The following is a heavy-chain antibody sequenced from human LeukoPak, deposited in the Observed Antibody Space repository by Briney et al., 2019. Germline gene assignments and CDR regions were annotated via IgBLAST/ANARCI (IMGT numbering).Heavy chain of an antibody. CDR1: GFTFDDYA. V-gene: IGHV3-9*01. CDR2: ISWNSGSI. Sequence: GGSLRLSCAASGFTFDDYAMHWVRHAPGKGLEWVSGISWNSGSIGYADSVKGRFTISRDNSKNTLYLQMNSLRAEDTAVYYCARESLPIFRHFDYWGQGTLVTVSS. J-gene: IGHJ4*02. CDR3: ARESLPIFRHFDY. D-gene: IGHD3-9*01.